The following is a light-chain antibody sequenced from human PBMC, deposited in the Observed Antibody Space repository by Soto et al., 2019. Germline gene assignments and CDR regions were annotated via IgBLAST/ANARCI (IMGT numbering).Light chain of an antibody. CDR1: SSDVGGYNY. V-gene: IGLV2-14*01. CDR2: DVS. J-gene: IGLJ1*01. Sequence: QSALTQPASGSGPLGQSITISCTGTSSDVGGYNYVSWYQQHPGKAPKLMIYDVSNRPSGVSNRFSGSKSGNTTSLTISGLQAEDEADYYCSSYTSSSTRVFGTGTKVTV. CDR3: SSYTSSSTRV.